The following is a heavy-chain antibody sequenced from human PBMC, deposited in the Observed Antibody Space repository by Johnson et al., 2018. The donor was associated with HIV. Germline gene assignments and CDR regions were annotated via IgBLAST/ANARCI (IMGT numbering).Heavy chain of an antibody. CDR1: GFTFDDYG. V-gene: IGHV3-20*04. CDR2: INWNGGST. Sequence: VQLVESGGGVVRPGGSLRLSCAASGFTFDDYGMSWVRQVPGKGLEWVSGINWNGGSTGYADSVKGRFTISRDNAKNSLYLQMNSLRVEATALYYCARPVSIGWELEDDAVDIWGQGTMVTVSS. D-gene: IGHD3-10*01. CDR3: ARPVSIGWELEDDAVDI. J-gene: IGHJ3*02.